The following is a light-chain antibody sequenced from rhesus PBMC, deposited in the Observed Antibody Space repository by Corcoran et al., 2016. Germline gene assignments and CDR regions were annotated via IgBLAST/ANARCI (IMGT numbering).Light chain of an antibody. J-gene: IGKJ3*01. V-gene: IGKV1-28*03. Sequence: DIQMTQSPSSLSASVGDTVTITCRASQGNSNYLNWFQPKPGKAPKLLIYAASSLESGVPSRFSGSGSGTDVTLTISSLQPEDFAVYHFLQHNSYPFTFGPGTKLDI. CDR1: QGNSNY. CDR3: LQHNSYPFT. CDR2: AAS.